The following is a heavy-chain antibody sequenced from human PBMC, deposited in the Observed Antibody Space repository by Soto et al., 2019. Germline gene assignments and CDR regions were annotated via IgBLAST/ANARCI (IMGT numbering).Heavy chain of an antibody. D-gene: IGHD2-2*01. Sequence: EVQLVQSGAEVKKPGESLRISCKGSGYSFTSYWISWVRQMPGKGLEWMGRIDPSDSYTNYSPSFQGHVTISADKSISTAYPQWSSRKASDTAMYYCARLAVVVPAGGRFDPWGQGTLVTVSS. CDR3: ARLAVVVPAGGRFDP. CDR1: GYSFTSYW. V-gene: IGHV5-10-1*01. J-gene: IGHJ5*02. CDR2: IDPSDSYT.